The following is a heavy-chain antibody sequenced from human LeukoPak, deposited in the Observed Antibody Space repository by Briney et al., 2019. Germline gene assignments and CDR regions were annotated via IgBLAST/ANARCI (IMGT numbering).Heavy chain of an antibody. CDR2: INPDSGTT. D-gene: IGHD6-13*01. V-gene: IGHV1-2*02. Sequence: GASLKLSCKASRDTFTSYCMHWVRQAPGQGLEWMGWINPDSGTTKYAQKFQGRITMTSDTSISTAYMELTRLRSDDTAVYYCARDRGSSWYVDYWGQGTLVTVSS. J-gene: IGHJ4*02. CDR1: RDTFTSYC. CDR3: ARDRGSSWYVDY.